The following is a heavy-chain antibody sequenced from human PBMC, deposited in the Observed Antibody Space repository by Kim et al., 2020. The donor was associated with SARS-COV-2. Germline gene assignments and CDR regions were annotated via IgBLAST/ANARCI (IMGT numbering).Heavy chain of an antibody. D-gene: IGHD3-3*01. CDR3: AKVPLYDFWSGYYNRYFDY. CDR1: GFLFSSHA. CDR2: ISGNGGST. V-gene: IGHV3-23*01. J-gene: IGHJ4*02. Sequence: GGSLRLSCAASGFLFSSHAMSWVRQAPGKGLEWVATISGNGGSTYYADSVKGRFTISRDNSKNTVYVQMNSLRAEDTAVYYCAKVPLYDFWSGYYNRYFDYWGQGTLVTVPS.